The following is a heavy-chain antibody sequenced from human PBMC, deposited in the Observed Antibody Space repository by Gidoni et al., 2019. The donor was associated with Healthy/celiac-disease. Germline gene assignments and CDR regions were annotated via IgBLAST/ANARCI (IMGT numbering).Heavy chain of an antibody. CDR1: GGSFSGYY. V-gene: IGHV4-34*01. CDR3: ARGLRGDGDYATRVRRKTQAFDI. J-gene: IGHJ3*02. CDR2: INHSGST. D-gene: IGHD4-17*01. Sequence: QVQLQQWGAGLLKPSETLSLTCAVYGGSFSGYYWSWIRQPPGKGLEWIGEINHSGSTNYNPSLKSRVTISVDTSKNQFSLKLSSVTAADTAVYYCARGLRGDGDYATRVRRKTQAFDIWGQGTMVTVSS.